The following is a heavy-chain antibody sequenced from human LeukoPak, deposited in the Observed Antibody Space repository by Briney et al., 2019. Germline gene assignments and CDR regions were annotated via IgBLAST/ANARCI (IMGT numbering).Heavy chain of an antibody. Sequence: GGSLRHSCAASGFTFSSYWMSWVRQAPGKGLEWVSVIYSDGSTYYTDSVKGRFTISRDTSKNTLYLQMNSLRPEDTAVYYCARDQPSESYYPWGWFDPWGQGTLVTVSS. V-gene: IGHV3-66*02. CDR2: IYSDGST. CDR1: GFTFSSYW. D-gene: IGHD1-26*01. J-gene: IGHJ5*02. CDR3: ARDQPSESYYPWGWFDP.